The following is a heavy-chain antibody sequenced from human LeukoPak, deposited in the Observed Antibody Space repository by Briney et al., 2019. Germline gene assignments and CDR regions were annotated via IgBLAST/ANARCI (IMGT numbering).Heavy chain of an antibody. CDR2: INPNSGGT. Sequence: ASVKVSCKASGYTFTGYYMHWVRQAPGQGLEWMGWINPNSGGTNYAQKFQGRVTMTRDTSISTAYMELSRLRSDDTAVYYCATERNRGLWSGYFRTRYNWFNPWGQGTLVTVSS. CDR1: GYTFTGYY. V-gene: IGHV1-2*02. CDR3: ATERNRGLWSGYFRTRYNWFNP. J-gene: IGHJ5*02. D-gene: IGHD3-3*01.